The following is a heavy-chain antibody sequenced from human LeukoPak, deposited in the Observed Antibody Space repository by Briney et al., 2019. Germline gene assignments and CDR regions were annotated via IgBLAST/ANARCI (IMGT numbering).Heavy chain of an antibody. D-gene: IGHD3-9*01. Sequence: SETLSLTCTVSGGSISSYYWSWIRQPAGKGLEWIGRIYTSGSTNYNPSLKSRVTMSVDTSKNQFSLKLSSVTAADTAVYYCARDVTDYVILTGSPLLAFDIWGQGTMVTVSS. CDR1: GGSISSYY. V-gene: IGHV4-4*07. J-gene: IGHJ3*02. CDR3: ARDVTDYVILTGSPLLAFDI. CDR2: IYTSGST.